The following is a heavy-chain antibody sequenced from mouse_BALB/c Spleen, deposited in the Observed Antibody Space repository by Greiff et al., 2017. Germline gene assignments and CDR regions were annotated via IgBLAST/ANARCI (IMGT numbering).Heavy chain of an antibody. CDR3: ARRRTGWYFDV. Sequence: VQLQQSGPGLVKPSQSLSLTCTVTGYSITSDYAWNWIRQFPGNKLEWMGYISYSGSTSYNPSLKSRISITRDTSKNQFFLQLNSVTTEDTATYYCARRRTGWYFDVWGAGTTVTVSS. J-gene: IGHJ1*01. CDR2: ISYSGST. D-gene: IGHD4-1*01. CDR1: GYSITSDYA. V-gene: IGHV3-2*02.